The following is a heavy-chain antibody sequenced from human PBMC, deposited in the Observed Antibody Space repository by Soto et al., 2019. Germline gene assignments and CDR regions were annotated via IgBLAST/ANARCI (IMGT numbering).Heavy chain of an antibody. D-gene: IGHD3-3*01. Sequence: GESLRISCNGSGYSFTSYWIGWVRQMPGKGLEWMGIIYPGDSDTRYSPSFQGQVTISADKSISTAYLQWSSLKASDTAMYYCARHATIFGVVKWFDPWGQGALVTVAS. CDR1: GYSFTSYW. J-gene: IGHJ5*02. CDR2: IYPGDSDT. V-gene: IGHV5-51*01. CDR3: ARHATIFGVVKWFDP.